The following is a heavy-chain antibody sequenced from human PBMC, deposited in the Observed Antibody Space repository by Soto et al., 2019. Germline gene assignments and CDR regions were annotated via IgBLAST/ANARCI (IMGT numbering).Heavy chain of an antibody. CDR1: GFTFSSYA. J-gene: IGHJ4*02. D-gene: IGHD3-9*01. V-gene: IGHV3-23*01. Sequence: GGSLRLSCAASGFTFSSYAMSWVRQAPGKGLEWVSAISGSGGSTYYADSVKGRFTISRDNSKNTLYLQMNSLRAEDTAVYYCAKVRELRYFDWLLSGFDYWGQGTLVTVSS. CDR3: AKVRELRYFDWLLSGFDY. CDR2: ISGSGGST.